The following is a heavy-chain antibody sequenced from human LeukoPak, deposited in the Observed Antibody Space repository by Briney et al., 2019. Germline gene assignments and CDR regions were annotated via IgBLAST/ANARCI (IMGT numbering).Heavy chain of an antibody. CDR2: ISSSSSYI. CDR1: GFTFSSYS. V-gene: IGHV3-21*01. CDR3: ARDEGGSGWYRSYWYFDL. Sequence: GGSLRLSCAASGFTFSSYSMNWVRQAPGKGLEWVSSISSSSSYIYYAASVKGRFTISRDNAKNSLYLQMNSLRAEDTAVYYCARDEGGSGWYRSYWYFDLWGRGTLVTVSS. D-gene: IGHD6-19*01. J-gene: IGHJ2*01.